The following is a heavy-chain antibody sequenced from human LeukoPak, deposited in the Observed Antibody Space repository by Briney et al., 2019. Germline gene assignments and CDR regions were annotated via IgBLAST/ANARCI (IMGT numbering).Heavy chain of an antibody. D-gene: IGHD3-10*01. CDR2: IYYSGAN. CDR1: GGSISSYY. J-gene: IGHJ4*02. Sequence: PSETLSLTCTVSGGSISSYYWSWIRQPPGKGLEWIGHIYYSGANKYNPSLKSRITISVDTSKNQFSLMLSSVTAADTAVYYCARFGITVVRGGKYYFDYWGQGTLVTVSS. V-gene: IGHV4-59*08. CDR3: ARFGITVVRGGKYYFDY.